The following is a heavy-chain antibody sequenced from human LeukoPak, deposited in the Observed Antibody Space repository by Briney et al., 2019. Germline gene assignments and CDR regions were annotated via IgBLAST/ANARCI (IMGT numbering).Heavy chain of an antibody. J-gene: IGHJ4*02. D-gene: IGHD2-15*01. CDR3: ARGGGGSYRPRLDY. CDR2: MNPNSGNT. Sequence: SVKVSRKASGYTFPRYDINWVRQATGQELEWMGWMNPNSGNTRYAQKFQDRVTITRNTSLSTASMELSSLRAEDTAVYFCARGGGGSYRPRLDYWGQGTLVTVSS. CDR1: GYTFPRYD. V-gene: IGHV1-8*03.